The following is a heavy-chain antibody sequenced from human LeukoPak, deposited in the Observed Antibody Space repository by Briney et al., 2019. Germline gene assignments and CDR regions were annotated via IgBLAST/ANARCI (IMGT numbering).Heavy chain of an antibody. CDR2: IYTSGGT. CDR3: ASSTWGYDILTGYSSYFDY. J-gene: IGHJ4*02. Sequence: SQTLSLTCTVPGGSISSGSHYWSWIRQPAGKGLEWIGRIYTSGGTNYNPSLKSRVTISVDMSKNQFSLKLSSVTAADTAVYFCASSTWGYDILTGYSSYFDYWGQGTLVTVSS. D-gene: IGHD3-9*01. CDR1: GGSISSGSHY. V-gene: IGHV4-61*02.